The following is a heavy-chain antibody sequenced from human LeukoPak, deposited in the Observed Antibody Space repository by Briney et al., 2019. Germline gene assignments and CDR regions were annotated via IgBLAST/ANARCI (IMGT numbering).Heavy chain of an antibody. Sequence: PGGSLRLSCAASGFTFSSYEMNWVRQAPGKGLEWVSYISSSGSTIYYADSVKGRFTISRDNAKNSLYLQMNSLRADDTAVYYCAKDRVAYRRVDFDYWGQGSLVTVSS. CDR3: AKDRVAYRRVDFDY. CDR1: GFTFSSYE. D-gene: IGHD2-21*01. CDR2: ISSSGSTI. J-gene: IGHJ4*02. V-gene: IGHV3-48*03.